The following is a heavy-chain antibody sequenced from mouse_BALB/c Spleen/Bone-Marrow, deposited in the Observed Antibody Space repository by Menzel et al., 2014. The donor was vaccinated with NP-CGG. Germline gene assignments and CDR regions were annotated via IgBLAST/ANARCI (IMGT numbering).Heavy chain of an antibody. J-gene: IGHJ1*01. CDR1: GYTFTSYW. D-gene: IGHD3-1*01. CDR3: ARSGYWYFDV. Sequence: QVQLQQSGAELVKPGASVKLSCKASGYTFTSYWMHWVKQRPGRGLEWIGEINPSNGRTNYVEKFKSKATLSGDKSSSTVYMQLSSLTSEDSAVYYCARSGYWYFDVWGAGTTVTVSA. CDR2: INPSNGRT. V-gene: IGHV1S81*02.